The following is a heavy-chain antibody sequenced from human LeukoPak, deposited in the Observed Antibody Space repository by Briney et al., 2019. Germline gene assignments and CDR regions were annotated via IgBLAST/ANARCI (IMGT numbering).Heavy chain of an antibody. V-gene: IGHV3-23*01. CDR2: ISGSAYST. D-gene: IGHD3-22*01. Sequence: GGSPRLSCAASGFTFSSYAMTWVRQAPGKGLEWVSAISGSAYSTSYADSVKGRFTISRDNSKNTLYLQMNSLRAEDTAIYYCARNTSGFKLGDAFDIWGQGTMVTVSS. CDR3: ARNTSGFKLGDAFDI. J-gene: IGHJ3*02. CDR1: GFTFSSYA.